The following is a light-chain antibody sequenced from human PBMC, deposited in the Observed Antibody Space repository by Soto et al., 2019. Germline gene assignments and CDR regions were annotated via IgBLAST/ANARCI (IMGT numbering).Light chain of an antibody. V-gene: IGLV2-14*01. Sequence: QSALTQPASVSGSPGQSITISCTGTGSDVGNYDYVSWYQLHPGKAPKLMVFEVSNRPSGVSYRFSGSKSGNTASLTISGLQAEDEADYFCSSYSISTAYLFGTGTKVTVL. J-gene: IGLJ1*01. CDR1: GSDVGNYDY. CDR2: EVS. CDR3: SSYSISTAYL.